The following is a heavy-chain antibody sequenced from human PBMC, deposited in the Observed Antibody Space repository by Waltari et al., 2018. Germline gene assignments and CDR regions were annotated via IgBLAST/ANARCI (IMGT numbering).Heavy chain of an antibody. CDR1: GGSISSGDYY. CDR2: IYYSGST. J-gene: IGHJ5*02. Sequence: QVQLQESGPGLVKPSQTLSLTCTVSGGSISSGDYYWSWIRHPPGKGLEWIGYIYYSGSTYYNPSLKSRVTISVDTSKNQFSLKLSSVTAADTAVYYCARGRTSFGVVANWFDPWGQGTLVTVSS. D-gene: IGHD3-3*01. V-gene: IGHV4-30-4*01. CDR3: ARGRTSFGVVANWFDP.